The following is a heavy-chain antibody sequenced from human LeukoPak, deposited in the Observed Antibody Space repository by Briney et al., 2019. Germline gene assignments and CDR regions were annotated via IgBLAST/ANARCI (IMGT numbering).Heavy chain of an antibody. D-gene: IGHD2-15*01. V-gene: IGHV7-4-1*02. CDR3: ARDLGYCSGGSCYTEYNWFDP. J-gene: IGHJ5*02. CDR2: INTNTGNP. Sequence: EASVKVSCKASGYTFTSYATNWVRQAPGQGLEWMGWINTNTGNPTYAQGFTGRFAFSLDTSVSTAYLQISSLKAEDTAVYYCARDLGYCSGGSCYTEYNWFDPWGQGTLVTVSS. CDR1: GYTFTSYA.